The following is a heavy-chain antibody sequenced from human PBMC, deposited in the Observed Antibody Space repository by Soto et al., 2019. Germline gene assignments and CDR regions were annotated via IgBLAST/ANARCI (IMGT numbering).Heavy chain of an antibody. CDR1: GGSFSGSY. CDR3: ARAPYSSSWPFDY. V-gene: IGHV4-34*01. CDR2: INHSGST. D-gene: IGHD6-13*01. Sequence: SETLSLTCAVYGGSFSGSYWSWIRQPPGKGLEWIGEINHSGSTNYNPSLKSRVTISVDTSKNQFSLKLSSVTAADTAVYYCARAPYSSSWPFDYWGQGTLVTVSS. J-gene: IGHJ4*02.